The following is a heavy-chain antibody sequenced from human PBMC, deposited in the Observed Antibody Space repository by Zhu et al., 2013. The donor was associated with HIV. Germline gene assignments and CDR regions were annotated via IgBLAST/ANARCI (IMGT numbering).Heavy chain of an antibody. J-gene: IGHJ4*02. V-gene: IGHV1-2*02. CDR2: INPYNGAT. CDR1: GDTLSPNY. D-gene: IGHD5-12*01. Sequence: QVHLVQSGAELKQPGASVKVSCKASGDTLSPNYMHWMRQAPGQGLEWMGWINPYNGATRYSEKFQGRITMTRDRSIATSYLEVSMLTSDDTGVYYCARDGGDNQMWLHYDYWGQGTLVTVSS. CDR3: ARDGGDNQMWLHYDY.